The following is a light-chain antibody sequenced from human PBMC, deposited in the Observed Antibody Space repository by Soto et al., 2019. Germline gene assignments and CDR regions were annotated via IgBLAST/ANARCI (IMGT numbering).Light chain of an antibody. V-gene: IGLV7-43*01. CDR3: LLYYAGSHWV. Sequence: QAVVTQEPSLTVSPGGTVTLTCASSTGAVTSGYYPNWFQQKPGQAPRALIYNTNDKHSWTPARFSGSLLGGKAALTLSGIQPEDEADYYCLLYYAGSHWVFGGGTKLTVL. CDR1: TGAVTSGYY. J-gene: IGLJ3*02. CDR2: NTN.